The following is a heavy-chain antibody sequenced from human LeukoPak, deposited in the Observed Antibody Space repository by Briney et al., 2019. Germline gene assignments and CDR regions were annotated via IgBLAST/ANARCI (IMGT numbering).Heavy chain of an antibody. V-gene: IGHV6-1*01. J-gene: IGHJ5*02. CDR1: GDSVSSNSVT. CDR3: ARRLTQYDCFDP. CDR2: TYYRSTWYN. Sequence: SQTLSLTCTISGDSVSSNSVTWNWIRQSPSRGLEWLGRTYYRSTWYNDYAVSVRGRITVNPDTSKNQFSLHLNSVTPEDTAVYYCARRLTQYDCFDPWGQGILVTVSS. D-gene: IGHD2-2*01.